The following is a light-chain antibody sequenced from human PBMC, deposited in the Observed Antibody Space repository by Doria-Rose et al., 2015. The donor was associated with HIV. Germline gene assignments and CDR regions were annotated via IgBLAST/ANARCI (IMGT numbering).Light chain of an antibody. Sequence: TQSPGTLPLSPGERATLSCRASQSFSSTYLAWYQQKPGQAPSLLIYDGSTRATGIPDRFSASGSGTDFTLTINRLEPEDLALYYCHQYGTSWTFVQGTKVEI. CDR1: QSFSSTY. CDR2: DGS. CDR3: HQYGTSWT. J-gene: IGKJ1*01. V-gene: IGKV3-20*01.